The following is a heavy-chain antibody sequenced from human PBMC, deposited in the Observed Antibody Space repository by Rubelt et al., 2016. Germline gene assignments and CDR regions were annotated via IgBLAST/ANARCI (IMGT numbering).Heavy chain of an antibody. D-gene: IGHD1-26*01. CDR2: IFYSGNT. J-gene: IGHJ3*01. CDR1: GGSISNRDYY. V-gene: IGHV4-30-4*08. CDR3: ARDRLVGASDAFDF. Sequence: QVQLQESGPGLVEPSQTLSLTCTVSGGSISNRDYYWSWIRQTPGKGLELVAYIFYSGNTYYKPSLKSRTTISVDTSKNHFALKLTSGTAADTAIYYCARDRLVGASDAFDFWGQGTMVTVSS.